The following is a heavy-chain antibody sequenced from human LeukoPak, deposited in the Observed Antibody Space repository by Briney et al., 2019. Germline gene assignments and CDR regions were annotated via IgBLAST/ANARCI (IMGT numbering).Heavy chain of an antibody. D-gene: IGHD6-13*01. CDR1: GFTFSSYS. CDR2: IYSGGSA. CDR3: ARDLRGSSSWSRHFDY. J-gene: IGHJ4*02. V-gene: IGHV3-66*01. Sequence: GGSLRLSCAASGFTFSSYSMNWVRQAPGKGLEWVSVIYSGGSAYYADSVKGRFTISRDNSKNTLYLQMNSLRAEDTAVYYCARDLRGSSSWSRHFDYWGQGTLVTVSS.